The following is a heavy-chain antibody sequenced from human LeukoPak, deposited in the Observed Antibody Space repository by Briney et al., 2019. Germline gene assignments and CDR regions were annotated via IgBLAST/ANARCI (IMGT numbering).Heavy chain of an antibody. J-gene: IGHJ4*02. V-gene: IGHV3-48*03. CDR3: ARDRDGYNCVFDY. CDR2: ISSSGSTI. D-gene: IGHD5-24*01. CDR1: GFTFSSYE. Sequence: GGSLRLSCAASGFTFSSYEMNWVRQAPGKGLEWVTYISSSGSTIYYADSVKGRFTISRDNAKNSLFLQMNSLRAEDTAVYYCARDRDGYNCVFDYWGQGTLVTVSS.